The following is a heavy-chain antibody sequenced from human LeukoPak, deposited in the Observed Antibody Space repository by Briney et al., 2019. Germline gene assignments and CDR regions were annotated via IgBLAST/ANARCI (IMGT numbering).Heavy chain of an antibody. CDR2: ISYDGSNK. J-gene: IGHJ6*02. CDR3: AKDHHFYGSAPAYGMDV. CDR1: GFSFTTHA. D-gene: IGHD3-10*01. V-gene: IGHV3-30*18. Sequence: AGGSLRLSCVASGFSFTTHAMGWVRQAPGKGLEWVAVISYDGSNKYYADSVKGRFTISRDNSKNTLYLQMNSLRAEDTAVYYCAKDHHFYGSAPAYGMDVWGQGTTVTVSS.